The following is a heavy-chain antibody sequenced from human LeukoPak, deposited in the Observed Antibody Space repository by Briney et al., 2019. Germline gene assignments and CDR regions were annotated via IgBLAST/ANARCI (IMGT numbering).Heavy chain of an antibody. CDR2: IYWDDDK. V-gene: IGHV2-5*08. CDR3: AHSDPIVGATAFDY. J-gene: IGHJ4*02. CDR1: GGSISNYYR. Sequence: TLSLTCTVSGGSISNYYRKWIRQPPGKALEWLALIYWDDDKRYSPSLKSRLTITKDTSKNQVVLTMTNMDPVDTATYYCAHSDPIVGATAFDYWGQGTLVTVSS. D-gene: IGHD1-26*01.